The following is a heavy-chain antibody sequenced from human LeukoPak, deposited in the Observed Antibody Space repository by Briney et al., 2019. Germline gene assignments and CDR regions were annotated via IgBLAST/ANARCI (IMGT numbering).Heavy chain of an antibody. CDR1: GVSISTYY. Sequence: SETLSLTCSASGVSISTYYWIWLRQPPAKGLEWLGFFSYSGSTKYNPSLKSRVTMSVDTSKNQFSLKLSSVTAADTAVYYCARMYSGPSYYFDYWGQGTLVTVSS. D-gene: IGHD1-26*01. J-gene: IGHJ4*02. CDR2: FSYSGST. CDR3: ARMYSGPSYYFDY. V-gene: IGHV4-59*01.